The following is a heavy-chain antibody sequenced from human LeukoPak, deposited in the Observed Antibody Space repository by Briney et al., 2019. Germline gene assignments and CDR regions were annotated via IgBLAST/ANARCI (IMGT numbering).Heavy chain of an antibody. CDR3: ATNTIQYYRMDA. CDR1: GFTFSSYW. D-gene: IGHD5-24*01. CDR2: IKQDGSER. J-gene: IGHJ6*02. V-gene: IGHV3-7*01. Sequence: GGSLRLSCAASGFTFSSYWMSWVRQAPGKGLEWVGNIKQDGSERYYVDSVKGRFTISRDNAKNSLYLQMNSIRAEEAAGYYFATNTIQYYRMDAWGQGTTVTVSS.